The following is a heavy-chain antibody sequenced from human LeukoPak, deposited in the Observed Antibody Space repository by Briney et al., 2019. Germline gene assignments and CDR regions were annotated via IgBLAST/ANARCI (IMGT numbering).Heavy chain of an antibody. CDR3: ARLDYDFWSGYLRAFDI. V-gene: IGHV4-59*02. J-gene: IGHJ3*02. D-gene: IGHD3-3*01. Sequence: SETLSLTCTVSGGSVSSYYWSWIRQPPGKGLEWIGYIYYSESTNYNPSLKSRVTISVDTSKNQFSLKLSSVTAADTAVYYCARLDYDFWSGYLRAFDIWGQGTMVTVSS. CDR2: IYYSEST. CDR1: GGSVSSYY.